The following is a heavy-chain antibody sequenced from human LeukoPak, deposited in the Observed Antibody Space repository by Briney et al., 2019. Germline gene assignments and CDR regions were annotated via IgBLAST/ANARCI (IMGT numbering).Heavy chain of an antibody. CDR2: IIPIFGIA. CDR1: GGTFSSYA. V-gene: IGHV1-69*04. CDR3: ARDLNHCSSTSCHIDDYYYYGMDV. Sequence: SAKVSCKASGGTFSSYAISWVRQAPGQGLEWMGRIIPIFGIANYAQKFQGRVTITADKSTSTAYMELSSLRSEDTAVYYCARDLNHCSSTSCHIDDYYYYGMDVWGQGTTVTVSS. J-gene: IGHJ6*02. D-gene: IGHD2-2*01.